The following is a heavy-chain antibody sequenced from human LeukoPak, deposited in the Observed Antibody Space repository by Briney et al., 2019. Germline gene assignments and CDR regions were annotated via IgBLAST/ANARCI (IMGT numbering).Heavy chain of an antibody. CDR1: GYTFTSYG. D-gene: IGHD4-23*01. V-gene: IGHV1-46*01. CDR3: ARGGNTVALDY. J-gene: IGHJ4*02. Sequence: ASVKVSCKASGYTFTSYGISWVRQAPGQGLEWMGIINPSGGSTSYAQKFQGRVTMTRDTSTSTVYMELSSLRSEDTAVYYCARGGNTVALDYWGQGTLVTVSS. CDR2: INPSGGST.